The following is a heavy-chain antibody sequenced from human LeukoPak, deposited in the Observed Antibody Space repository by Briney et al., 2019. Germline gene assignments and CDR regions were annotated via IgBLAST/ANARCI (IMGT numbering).Heavy chain of an antibody. CDR1: GYSFTGYY. Sequence: GASVKVSCKASGYSFTGYYMHWVRQAPGQGLEWIGWINPSSGDTNYAQKFQGRVTMTRDTSISTAYMELSRLRSDDTAVYYCAKNPYEYYFDYWGQGTPVTVSS. J-gene: IGHJ4*02. D-gene: IGHD5-12*01. CDR2: INPSSGDT. CDR3: AKNPYEYYFDY. V-gene: IGHV1-2*02.